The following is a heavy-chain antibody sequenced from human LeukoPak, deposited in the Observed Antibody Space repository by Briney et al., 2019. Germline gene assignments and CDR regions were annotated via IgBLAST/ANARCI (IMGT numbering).Heavy chain of an antibody. J-gene: IGHJ4*02. V-gene: IGHV3-7*01. CDR3: ARGLYGSGRRSLMAH. CDR1: GFPFHNYW. D-gene: IGHD3-10*01. Sequence: GGSLRLSCAASGFPFHNYWMTWVRQAPGKGLEWVANINQDDNEKYYLDSVKGRFTISRDNAETSLFLQMTSLRVEDTAIYYCARGLYGSGRRSLMAHWGPGTLVRVSS. CDR2: INQDDNEK.